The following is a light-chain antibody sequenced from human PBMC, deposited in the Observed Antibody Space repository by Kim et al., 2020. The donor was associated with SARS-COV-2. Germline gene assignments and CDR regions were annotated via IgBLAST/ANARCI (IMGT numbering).Light chain of an antibody. CDR2: GAS. CDR3: QQYNNWLPLT. CDR1: QSVSSN. V-gene: IGKV3-15*01. J-gene: IGKJ4*01. Sequence: PGERAPLSCKASQSVSSNLAWYQKKPGQAPRLLIYGASTRATGIPARFSGSGSGTEFTLTISSLQSEDFAVYYCQQYNNWLPLTFGGGTKVDIK.